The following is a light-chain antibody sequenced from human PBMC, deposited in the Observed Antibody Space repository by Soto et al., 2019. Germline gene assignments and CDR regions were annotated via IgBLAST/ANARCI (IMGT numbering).Light chain of an antibody. J-gene: IGKJ3*01. Sequence: EIVLTQSPGTLSFSPGERATLTCRASQSVSSSYLAWFQQKPGQAPGLLIYGASSRPTGIPDRFSGSGSGTDFTLTISRLEPEDFAVYYCQQYGNAPFTFGPGTKVDIK. V-gene: IGKV3-20*01. CDR1: QSVSSSY. CDR2: GAS. CDR3: QQYGNAPFT.